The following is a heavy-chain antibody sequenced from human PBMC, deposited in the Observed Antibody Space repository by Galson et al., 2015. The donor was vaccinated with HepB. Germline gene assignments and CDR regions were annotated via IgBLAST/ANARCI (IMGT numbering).Heavy chain of an antibody. CDR1: GFTVSSNY. Sequence: SLRLSCAASGFTVSSNYMSWVRQAPGKGLEWVSVIYSGGSTYYADSVKGRFTISRDNSKNTLYLQMNSLRAEDTAVYYCARASGSYFGENDAFDIWGQGTMVTVSS. V-gene: IGHV3-53*01. CDR3: ARASGSYFGENDAFDI. D-gene: IGHD1-26*01. J-gene: IGHJ3*02. CDR2: IYSGGST.